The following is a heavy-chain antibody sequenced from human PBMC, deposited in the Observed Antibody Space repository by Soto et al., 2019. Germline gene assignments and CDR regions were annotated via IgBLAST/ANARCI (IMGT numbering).Heavy chain of an antibody. CDR3: ARDSGYGSAASVNHYLDC. D-gene: IGHD3-10*01. Sequence: PGGSRRLSCAAAGFTFGSYWMSWVRQAPGKGREWLATIKMDASEKNDVYSVKGRFTMARDNAKNSLYLQMDSLRAEDTAVYYGARDSGYGSAASVNHYLDCWGRGTLVTVSS. V-gene: IGHV3-7*01. CDR2: IKMDASEK. J-gene: IGHJ4*01. CDR1: GFTFGSYW.